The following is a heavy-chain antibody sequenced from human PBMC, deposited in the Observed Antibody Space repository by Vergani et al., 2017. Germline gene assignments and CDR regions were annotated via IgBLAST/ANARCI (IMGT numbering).Heavy chain of an antibody. D-gene: IGHD4-23*01. V-gene: IGHV4-61*02. CDR1: GGSISSGSYY. CDR2: IYTSGST. Sequence: QVQLQESGPGLVKPSQTLSLTCTVSGGSISSGSYYWSWIRQPAGKGLEWIGRIYTSGSTNYNPSLKSRVTISVDTSKNQFSLKLSSVTAADTAVYYCARDRWDYGGTAYYFDYWGQGTLVTVSS. J-gene: IGHJ4*02. CDR3: ARDRWDYGGTAYYFDY.